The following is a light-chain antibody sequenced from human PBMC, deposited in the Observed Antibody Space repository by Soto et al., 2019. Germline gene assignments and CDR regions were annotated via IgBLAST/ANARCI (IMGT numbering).Light chain of an antibody. V-gene: IGKV3-15*01. J-gene: IGKJ1*01. CDR1: QSVSNF. CDR3: QQYVTSPRT. Sequence: EIVLTQSPATLSLSPGERATLSCRTSQSVSNFLAWYQQKPGQAPRLLIYGASTRATGIPARFSGSGSGTEFTLTISSLQSEDFAVYYCQQYVTSPRTFGQGTKVDIK. CDR2: GAS.